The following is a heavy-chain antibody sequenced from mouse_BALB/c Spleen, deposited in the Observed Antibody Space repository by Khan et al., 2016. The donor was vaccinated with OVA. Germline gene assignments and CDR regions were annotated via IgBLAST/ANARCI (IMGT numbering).Heavy chain of an antibody. D-gene: IGHD2-2*01. CDR2: IWSAGST. Sequence: QVQLKQSGPGLVQPSQSLSVTCTVSGFSLTNYSVHWVRQSPGKGLEWLGVIWSAGSTDYNAAFISRLSISKDNSSSHVFFKINSLQYYDTAIDYCARRGYGYGRGAWFAYWSKGTLVTASA. CDR3: ARRGYGYGRGAWFAY. V-gene: IGHV2-2*03. CDR1: GFSLTNYS. J-gene: IGHJ3*01.